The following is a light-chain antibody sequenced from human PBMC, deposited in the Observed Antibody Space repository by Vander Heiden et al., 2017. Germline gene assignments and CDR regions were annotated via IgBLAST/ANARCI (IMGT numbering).Light chain of an antibody. J-gene: IGKJ5*01. CDR2: WAS. V-gene: IGKV4-1*01. Sequence: DIVMTQSPDSLAVSLGETATINCKSSQSVLYSSNNKNYLAWYRQKPGQPPELLIYWASTRESGVPDRFSGSGSGTDFTLTISSLQAEDVSVYYCQQYYTTLTFGQGTRLEIK. CDR3: QQYYTTLT. CDR1: QSVLYSSNNKNY.